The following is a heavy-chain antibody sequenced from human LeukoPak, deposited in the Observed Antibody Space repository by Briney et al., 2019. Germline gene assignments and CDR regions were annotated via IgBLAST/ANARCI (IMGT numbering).Heavy chain of an antibody. CDR2: IYSGGTT. Sequence: GGSLRLSCVASGFTVNGNYMSWVRQAPGKGLEWVSVIYSGGTTYYADSVKGRFTISRDNSKNTLYLQMNSLRAEDTAVYYCARVGHYGSGSCFESWGQGPLVTVSS. D-gene: IGHD3-10*01. J-gene: IGHJ4*02. CDR3: ARVGHYGSGSCFES. V-gene: IGHV3-53*01. CDR1: GFTVNGNY.